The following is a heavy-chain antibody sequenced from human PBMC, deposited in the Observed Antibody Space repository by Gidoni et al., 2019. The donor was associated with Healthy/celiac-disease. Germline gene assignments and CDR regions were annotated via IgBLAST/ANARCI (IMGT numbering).Heavy chain of an antibody. CDR3: ARSGSYDFWSGLLDY. CDR1: GFTFSSYA. V-gene: IGHV3-30*01. J-gene: IGHJ4*02. CDR2: ISYDGSNK. Sequence: QVQLVESGGGVVQPGRSLRLSCAASGFTFSSYAMHWVRQAPGKGLEWVAVISYDGSNKYYADSVKGRFTISRDNSKNTLYLQMNSLRAEDTAVYYCARSGSYDFWSGLLDYWGQGTLVTVSS. D-gene: IGHD3-3*01.